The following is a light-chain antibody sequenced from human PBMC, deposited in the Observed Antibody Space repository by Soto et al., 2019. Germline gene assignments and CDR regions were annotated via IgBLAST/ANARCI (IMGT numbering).Light chain of an antibody. CDR1: QSVSSN. CDR3: QQYDNWPLT. CDR2: GAS. V-gene: IGKV3-15*01. Sequence: DIVLTQSPGTLPVSPGERATLSCRASQSVSSNLAWYQQKPGQAPRFLIYGASTRATGIPARFSGSGSGTEFTLTISSLQSEDFAVYYCQQYDNWPLTFGGGTKVDIK. J-gene: IGKJ4*01.